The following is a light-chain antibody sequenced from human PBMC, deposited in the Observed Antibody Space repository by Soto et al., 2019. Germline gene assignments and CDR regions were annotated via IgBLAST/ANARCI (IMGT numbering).Light chain of an antibody. J-gene: IGLJ1*01. CDR2: EVS. Sequence: QSALTQPASVSGAPGQSITISCTGTSSDVGDYDYVSWYQQHPGKAPKLMIYEVSNRPSGVSNRFSASKSGNAASLTISGLQAEDEADYYCTAYTGSATYVFGTGTKVTVL. V-gene: IGLV2-14*01. CDR1: SSDVGDYDY. CDR3: TAYTGSATYV.